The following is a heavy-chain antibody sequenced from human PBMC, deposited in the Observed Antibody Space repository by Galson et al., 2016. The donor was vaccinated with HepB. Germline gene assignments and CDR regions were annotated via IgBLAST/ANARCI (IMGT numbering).Heavy chain of an antibody. CDR2: IYYSGST. J-gene: IGHJ4*02. Sequence: SETLSLTCTVSGGSISSGAYYWSWIRQPPGKGLEWIGYIYYSGSTNYNPSPKSRVTTSVDTSKNQFSLRLSSVTAADTAMYYCARDRIRDAYTNFFDYWGQGTLVTVSS. V-gene: IGHV4-61*08. CDR1: GGSISSGAYY. CDR3: ARDRIRDAYTNFFDY. D-gene: IGHD5-24*01.